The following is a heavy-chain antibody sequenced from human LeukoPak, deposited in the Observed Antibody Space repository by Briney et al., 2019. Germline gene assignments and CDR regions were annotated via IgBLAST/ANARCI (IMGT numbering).Heavy chain of an antibody. V-gene: IGHV3-9*01. CDR1: GFTFDDYA. CDR3: ARVAGSGSYYNEPVDYFDY. CDR2: ISWNSGNI. J-gene: IGHJ4*02. Sequence: PGGSPRLSCVASGFTFDDYAMHWVRQAPGKGLEWVSGISWNSGNIGYGDSVKGRFTISRDNAKNSLYLQMNSLRAEDTAVYYCARVAGSGSYYNEPVDYFDYWGQGTLVAVSS. D-gene: IGHD3-10*01.